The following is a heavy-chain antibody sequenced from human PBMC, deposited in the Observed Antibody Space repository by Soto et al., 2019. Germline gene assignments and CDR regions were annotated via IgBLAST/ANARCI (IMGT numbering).Heavy chain of an antibody. CDR1: GVAFSTYG. J-gene: IGHJ4*02. CDR3: AKDRGFGEYLFDS. V-gene: IGHV3-30*18. D-gene: IGHD3-10*01. Sequence: QVQLVESGGAVVQPGTSLRLSCAASGVAFSTYGVHWVRQAPGKGLEWVAIVSYDGHNEYYTDSVKGRFTISRDTSRNTLYLQMDRLRADDTAMYYCAKDRGFGEYLFDSWGQGTLVTVSS. CDR2: VSYDGHNE.